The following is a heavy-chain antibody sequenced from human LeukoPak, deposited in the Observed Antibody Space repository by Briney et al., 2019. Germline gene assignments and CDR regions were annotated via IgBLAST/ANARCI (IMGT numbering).Heavy chain of an antibody. CDR3: ARDLAKGRYFDY. CDR1: GFTFSSYA. Sequence: PGGSLRLSCAASGFTFSSYAMSWVRQAPGKGLEWVSAISGSGGSTYYADSVKGRFTISRDNSKNTLFLQMNSLRAEDSGVYYCARDLAKGRYFDYWGQGTLVTVSS. D-gene: IGHD1-26*01. J-gene: IGHJ4*02. CDR2: ISGSGGST. V-gene: IGHV3-23*01.